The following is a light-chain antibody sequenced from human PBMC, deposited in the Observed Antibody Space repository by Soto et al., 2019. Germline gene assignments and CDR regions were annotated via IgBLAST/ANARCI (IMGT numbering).Light chain of an antibody. J-gene: IGKJ4*01. Sequence: EIVMTQSPDTLYVSPGEGATLSCRASQSVRTKLAWYQQKPGQAPRLLIYGASTRATGIPARFSGSGSGTDFTLSIARLEPEDFAMYYCQQYGSTPLTFGGGTKVDIK. V-gene: IGKV3-15*01. CDR1: QSVRTK. CDR2: GAS. CDR3: QQYGSTPLT.